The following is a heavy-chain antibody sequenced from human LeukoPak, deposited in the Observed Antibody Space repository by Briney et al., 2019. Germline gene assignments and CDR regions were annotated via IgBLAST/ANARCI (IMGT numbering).Heavy chain of an antibody. V-gene: IGHV1-69*06. Sequence: GASVKVSCKASGGTFSSYAISWVRQAPGQGLEWMGGIIPIFGTANYAQKFQGRVTITADKSTSTAYMELSSLRSEDRAVYYCARDLYGSGSNYWGQGTLVTVSS. CDR1: GGTFSSYA. CDR2: IIPIFGTA. D-gene: IGHD3-10*01. CDR3: ARDLYGSGSNY. J-gene: IGHJ4*02.